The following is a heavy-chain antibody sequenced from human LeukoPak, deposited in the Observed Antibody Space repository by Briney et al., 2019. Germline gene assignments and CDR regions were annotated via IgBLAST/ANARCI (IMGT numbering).Heavy chain of an antibody. CDR1: GFTFSTYA. D-gene: IGHD5-12*01. CDR3: ARGEFSGLDY. V-gene: IGHV3-30-3*01. Sequence: GGSLRLSCAASGFTFSTYAMHWVRHAPGKGLEWVAVILYDGSNEHYTDSVRGRFTISRDNPKNTLWLQMNSLTADDTAVYYCARGEFSGLDYWGQGTLVTVSS. J-gene: IGHJ4*02. CDR2: ILYDGSNE.